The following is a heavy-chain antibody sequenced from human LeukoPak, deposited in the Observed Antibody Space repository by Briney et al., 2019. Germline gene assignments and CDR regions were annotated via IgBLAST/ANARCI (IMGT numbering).Heavy chain of an antibody. D-gene: IGHD2-15*01. J-gene: IGHJ4*02. V-gene: IGHV4-34*01. CDR2: INHSGST. CDR3: ARGQSDCSGGSCSYHFDY. CDR1: GGSFSGYY. Sequence: SETLSLTCAVYGGSFSGYYWSWIRQPPGKGLEWIGEINHSGSTNYNPSLKSRVTISVDTSKNQFSLKLSSVTAADTAVYYCARGQSDCSGGSCSYHFDYWGQGTLVTVSS.